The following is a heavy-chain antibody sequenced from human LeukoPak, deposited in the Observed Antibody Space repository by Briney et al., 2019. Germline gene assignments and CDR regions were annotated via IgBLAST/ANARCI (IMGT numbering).Heavy chain of an antibody. D-gene: IGHD3-10*01. J-gene: IGHJ4*02. V-gene: IGHV1-24*01. CDR2: FDPEDGET. CDR1: GYTFTGYY. Sequence: ASVKVSCKASGYTFTGYYIHWVRQAPGKGLEWMGGFDPEDGETIYAQKFQGRVTMTEDTSTDTAYMELSSLRSEDTAVYYCATDYGSGSFDYWGQGTLVTVSS. CDR3: ATDYGSGSFDY.